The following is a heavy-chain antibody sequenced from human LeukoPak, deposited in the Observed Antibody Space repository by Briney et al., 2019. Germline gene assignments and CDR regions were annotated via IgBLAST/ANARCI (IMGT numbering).Heavy chain of an antibody. Sequence: GGSLRLSCAASGFTFSSYSMNWVRQAPGKGLEWVSSISSSSSYMYYADSVKGRFTISRDNAKNSLYLQMNSLRAEDTAVYYCARDWSYYDSSGPFDYWGQGTLVTVSS. CDR1: GFTFSSYS. D-gene: IGHD3-22*01. V-gene: IGHV3-21*01. CDR3: ARDWSYYDSSGPFDY. J-gene: IGHJ4*02. CDR2: ISSSSSYM.